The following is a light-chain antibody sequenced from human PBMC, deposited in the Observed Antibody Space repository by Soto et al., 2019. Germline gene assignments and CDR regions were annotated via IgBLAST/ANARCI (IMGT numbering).Light chain of an antibody. CDR3: QHYSSSRWT. Sequence: EIALTQSPGTLSLSPGERATLSCRASQSVSSRSLAWYQQKGGQAPRFLIYAASKRATGIPDRFSGGGSGTDFTLTISRLEPEDFAVYYCQHYSSSRWTFGQGTKVDIK. V-gene: IGKV3-20*01. CDR2: AAS. J-gene: IGKJ1*01. CDR1: QSVSSRS.